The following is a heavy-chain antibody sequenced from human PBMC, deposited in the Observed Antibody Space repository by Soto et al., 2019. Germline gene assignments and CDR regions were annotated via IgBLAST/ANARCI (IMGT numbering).Heavy chain of an antibody. CDR3: ATLYSYGFLCYFDY. J-gene: IGHJ4*02. D-gene: IGHD5-18*01. V-gene: IGHV1-24*01. CDR1: GYTLTELS. CDR2: FDPEDGET. Sequence: ASVKVSCKVSGYTLTELSTHWVRQAPGKGLEWMGGFDPEDGETIYAQKFQGRVTMTEDTSTDTAYMELSSLRSEDTAVYYCATLYSYGFLCYFDYWGQGTLVTVSS.